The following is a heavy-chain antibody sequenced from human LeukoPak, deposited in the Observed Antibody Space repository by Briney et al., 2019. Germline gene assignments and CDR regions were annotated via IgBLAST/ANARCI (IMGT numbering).Heavy chain of an antibody. J-gene: IGHJ4*02. CDR1: GFTFSSYA. CDR3: AIGGTYGSGS. V-gene: IGHV3-30*04. D-gene: IGHD3-10*01. Sequence: GGSLRISCAASGFTFSSYAMHRVRQAPGKGLEWVAVTSYDGSNKYYADSVKGRFTISRDNAKNTVYLQMNSLRAEDTAVYYCAIGGTYGSGSWGQGTLVTVSS. CDR2: TSYDGSNK.